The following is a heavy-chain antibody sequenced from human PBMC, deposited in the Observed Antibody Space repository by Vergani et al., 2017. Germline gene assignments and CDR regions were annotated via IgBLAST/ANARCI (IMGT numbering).Heavy chain of an antibody. D-gene: IGHD2-2*01. CDR3: ASTHKKRNIVLVPTATGPLGS. CDR2: INPSGGNT. J-gene: IGHJ4*02. Sequence: QVQLVQSGAEVKKPGASVKVFCKASGYTFSSDYMHWVRQAPGQGLEWMGMINPSGGNTNYAQKFQGRVTMTRDTSTSTVYMELSSLRSEDTAVYYCASTHKKRNIVLVPTATGPLGSWGQGTLVTVSS. V-gene: IGHV1-46*03. CDR1: GYTFSSDY.